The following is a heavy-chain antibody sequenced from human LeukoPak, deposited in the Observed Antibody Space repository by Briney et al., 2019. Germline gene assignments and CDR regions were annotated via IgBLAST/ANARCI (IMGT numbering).Heavy chain of an antibody. CDR2: IYYSGST. J-gene: IGHJ6*03. V-gene: IGHV4-59*01. CDR1: GGSISSYY. D-gene: IGHD6-13*01. CDR3: ARVRRSSWQYYYYYMDV. Sequence: PSETLSLTCTVSGGSISSYYWSWIRQPPGKGLEWIGYIYYSGSTNYSPSLKSRVTISVDTSKNQFSLKLSSVTAADTAVYYCARVRRSSWQYYYYYMDVWGKGTTVTVSS.